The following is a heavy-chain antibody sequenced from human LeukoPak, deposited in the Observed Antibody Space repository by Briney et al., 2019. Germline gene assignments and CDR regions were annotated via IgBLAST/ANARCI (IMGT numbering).Heavy chain of an antibody. CDR3: ARGHSGSYLGGNNWFDP. D-gene: IGHD1-26*01. CDR2: INPNSGGT. CDR1: GYTFTGYY. Sequence: ASVKVSCKASGYTFTGYYMHWVRQAPGQGLEWMGWINPNSGGTNYAQKFQGRVTMTRDMSISTAYMELSRLRSDDTAVYYCARGHSGSYLGGNNWFDPWGQGTLVTVSS. J-gene: IGHJ5*02. V-gene: IGHV1-2*02.